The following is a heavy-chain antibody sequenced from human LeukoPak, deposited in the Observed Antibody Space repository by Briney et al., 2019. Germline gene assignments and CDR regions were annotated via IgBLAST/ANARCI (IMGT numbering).Heavy chain of an antibody. CDR2: TSFDESNK. CDR3: AVVAGRFPPDY. D-gene: IGHD6-19*01. J-gene: IGHJ4*02. V-gene: IGHV3-30-3*01. Sequence: GKSLRLSCAASGFTFTTYAMHWVRQAPGKGLEWVAFTSFDESNKFYADSVEGRFTISRDNSKNTLFLQMHNLRVDDTAIYYCAVVAGRFPPDYCGQGTLVTVSS. CDR1: GFTFTTYA.